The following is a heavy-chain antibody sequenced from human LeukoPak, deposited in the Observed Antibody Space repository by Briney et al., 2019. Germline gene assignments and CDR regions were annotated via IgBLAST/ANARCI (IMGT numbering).Heavy chain of an antibody. CDR3: ARDEWFGEFDYYYMDV. D-gene: IGHD3-10*01. J-gene: IGHJ6*03. CDR1: GGTFSSYA. Sequence: SVKVSCKASGGTFSSYAISWVRQAPGQGLEWMGRIIPTFGTANYAQKFQGRVTITADESASTAYMELSSLRCEETAVYYCARDEWFGEFDYYYMDVWGKGTTVTVSS. V-gene: IGHV1-69*13. CDR2: IIPTFGTA.